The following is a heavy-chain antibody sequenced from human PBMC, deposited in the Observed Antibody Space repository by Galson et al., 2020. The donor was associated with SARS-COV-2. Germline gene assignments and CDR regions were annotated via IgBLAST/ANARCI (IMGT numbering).Heavy chain of an antibody. J-gene: IGHJ4*02. V-gene: IGHV3-9*01. CDR2: ISWNSGSI. CDR3: AKVIAAAGTGDY. D-gene: IGHD6-13*01. Sequence: GGSLRLSCAASGFTFDDYAMQWVRQAPGKGLEWVSGISWNSGSIGYADSVKGRFTISRDNAKNSLYLQMNSLRAEDTALYYCAKVIAAAGTGDYWGQGTLVTVSS. CDR1: GFTFDDYA.